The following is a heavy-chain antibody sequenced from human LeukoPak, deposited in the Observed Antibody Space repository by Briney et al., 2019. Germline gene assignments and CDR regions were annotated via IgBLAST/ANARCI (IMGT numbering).Heavy chain of an antibody. J-gene: IGHJ4*02. V-gene: IGHV3-30*02. CDR3: AKDGDVEQWLVRAFDY. D-gene: IGHD6-19*01. CDR2: IRYDGSYK. Sequence: GGSLRLSCAASGFTFSSYNMNWVRQAPGKGLEWVAFIRYDGSYKYYADSVKGRFTISRDNSKNTLYLQMNSLRPEDTAVYYCAKDGDVEQWLVRAFDYWGQGTLVTVSS. CDR1: GFTFSSYN.